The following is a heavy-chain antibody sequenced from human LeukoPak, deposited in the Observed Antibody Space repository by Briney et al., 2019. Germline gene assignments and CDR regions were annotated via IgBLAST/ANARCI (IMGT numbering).Heavy chain of an antibody. CDR3: ARGSGWYFRDAFDI. CDR1: GYTFTSYY. J-gene: IGHJ3*02. D-gene: IGHD6-19*01. Sequence: ASVKVSCKASGYTFTSYYMHWVRQAPGQGLVWMGWINPNSGGTNYAQKFQGWVTMTRDTSISTAYMELSRLRSDDTAVYYCARGSGWYFRDAFDIWGQGTMVTVSS. CDR2: INPNSGGT. V-gene: IGHV1-2*04.